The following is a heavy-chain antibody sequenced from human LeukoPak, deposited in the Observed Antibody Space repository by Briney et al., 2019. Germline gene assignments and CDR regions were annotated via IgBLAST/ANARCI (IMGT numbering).Heavy chain of an antibody. V-gene: IGHV3-33*01. J-gene: IGHJ6*02. CDR1: GFTFSSYG. CDR2: IWYDGSNK. CDR3: ARDRIVVVVAATPHYYGMDV. Sequence: PGGSLRLSCAASGFTFSSYGVHWVRQAPGKGLEWVAVIWYDGSNKYYADSVKGRFTISRDNSKNTLYLQMNSLRAEDTAVYYCARDRIVVVVAATPHYYGMDVWGQGTTVTVSS. D-gene: IGHD2-15*01.